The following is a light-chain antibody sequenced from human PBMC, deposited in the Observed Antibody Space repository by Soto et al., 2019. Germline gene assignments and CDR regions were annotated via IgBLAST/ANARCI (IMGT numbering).Light chain of an antibody. V-gene: IGKV3-20*01. J-gene: IGKJ1*01. CDR3: QHYGSSGLT. CDR1: QSVSSNY. Sequence: EIVLTQSPGTLSLSPGERATLSCRASQSVSSNYLAWYQQKPGQAPRLLIYGTSSRATGIPARFSGGGSGTDFTLTISRLEPEDFAVYYCQHYGSSGLTFGQGTKVEIK. CDR2: GTS.